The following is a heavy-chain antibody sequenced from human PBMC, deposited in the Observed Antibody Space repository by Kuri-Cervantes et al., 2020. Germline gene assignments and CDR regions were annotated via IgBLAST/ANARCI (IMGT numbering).Heavy chain of an antibody. CDR3: ATTRSY. Sequence: GGSLRLSCAASGFPFINTWMNWVRQAPGKGLEWIGRIKSKTDGGTTDYAAPVKGRFTISRDDSKNTVFLQMSRLKIEDTAVYFCATTRSYWGQGTLVTVSS. V-gene: IGHV3-15*01. CDR2: IKSKTDGGTT. J-gene: IGHJ4*02. CDR1: GFPFINTW.